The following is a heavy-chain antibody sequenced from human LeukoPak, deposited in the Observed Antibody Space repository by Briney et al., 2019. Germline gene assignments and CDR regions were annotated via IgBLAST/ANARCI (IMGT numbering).Heavy chain of an antibody. V-gene: IGHV3-30*18. D-gene: IGHD3-9*01. CDR1: GFTFSTYG. CDR2: ISYDGSSK. CDR3: AKLYYDILTGYYKGDVFDN. Sequence: PGRSLRLSCAASGFTFSTYGVHWVRQAPGKGLEWVAVISYDGSSKYYADSVKGRFTISRDNSKNTLYLQMNSLRAEDTAVYYCAKLYYDILTGYYKGDVFDNWGQGTVVTVSS. J-gene: IGHJ3*02.